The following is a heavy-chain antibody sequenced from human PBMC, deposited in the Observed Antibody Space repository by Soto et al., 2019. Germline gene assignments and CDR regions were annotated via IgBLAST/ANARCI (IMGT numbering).Heavy chain of an antibody. J-gene: IGHJ6*02. CDR1: GFTFSIYG. CDR3: AKDQGSSAYYDSSGYYSGPWYYYYGMDV. V-gene: IGHV3-30*18. CDR2: ISYDGSNK. Sequence: PGGSLRLSCAASGFTFSIYGMHWVRQAPGKGLEWVAVISYDGSNKYYADSVKGRFTISRDNSKNTLYLQMNSLRAEDTAVYYCAKDQGSSAYYDSSGYYSGPWYYYYGMDVWGQGTTVTVSS. D-gene: IGHD3-22*01.